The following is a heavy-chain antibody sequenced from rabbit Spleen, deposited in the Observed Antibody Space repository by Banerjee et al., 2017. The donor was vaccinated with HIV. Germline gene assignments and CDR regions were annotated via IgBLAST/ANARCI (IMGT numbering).Heavy chain of an antibody. Sequence: EESGGDLVKPEGSLTLTCTASGFSLSSSHWIFWVRQAPGKGLEWIASIYTGSGATYYANWAKGRFTVSKASSTTVDLKMTSLTAADTATYFCARDLVTVIGWNFNLWGQGTLVTVS. V-gene: IGHV1S45*01. J-gene: IGHJ4*01. CDR3: ARDLVTVIGWNFNL. CDR1: GFSLSSSHW. CDR2: IYTGSGAT. D-gene: IGHD5-1*01.